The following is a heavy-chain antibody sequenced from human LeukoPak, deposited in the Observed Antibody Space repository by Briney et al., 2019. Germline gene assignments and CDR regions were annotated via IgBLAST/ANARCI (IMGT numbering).Heavy chain of an antibody. Sequence: GGSLRLSCAASRFTFSSYAMSWVRQAPGKGLEWVSGISGSGDNTYYADSVKGRFTISRDNSKNTLYVQVNSLGTEDTAAYYCAKEGFTIFGVVIMSGMDVWGQGTTVTVSS. CDR3: AKEGFTIFGVVIMSGMDV. CDR1: RFTFSSYA. J-gene: IGHJ6*02. V-gene: IGHV3-23*01. CDR2: ISGSGDNT. D-gene: IGHD3-3*01.